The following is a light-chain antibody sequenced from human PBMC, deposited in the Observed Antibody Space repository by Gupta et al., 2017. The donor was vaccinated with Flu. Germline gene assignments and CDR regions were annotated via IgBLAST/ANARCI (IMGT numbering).Light chain of an antibody. V-gene: IGLV1-40*01. Sequence: QSVLTQPPSVSLAPGQRVSIPCTGGSTNIGAGYGVQWFQQRPAKAPKLLLYSDNNRRSGVPDRFFGSTSATSASIPTTDLQAEDEADDYCQSSETGMSGLVFGAGTKLTVL. J-gene: IGLJ1*01. CDR2: SDN. CDR3: QSSETGMSGLV. CDR1: STNIGAGYG.